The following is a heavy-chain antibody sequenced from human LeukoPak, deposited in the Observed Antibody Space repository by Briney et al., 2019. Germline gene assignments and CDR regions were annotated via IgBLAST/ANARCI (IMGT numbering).Heavy chain of an antibody. CDR2: ISSTSTYI. CDR3: ARGYCTSTSCPWSFYY. Sequence: PGGSLRLSGAASGFTFNTYSMEWVRQAPGKGLEWVSSISSTSTYIYYADSMKGRFTLSRDNSKNTLFLQMNSLRAEVTAVQFCARGYCTSTSCPWSFYYWGEGALVTVSS. CDR1: GFTFNTYS. D-gene: IGHD2-2*01. J-gene: IGHJ4*02. V-gene: IGHV3-21*01.